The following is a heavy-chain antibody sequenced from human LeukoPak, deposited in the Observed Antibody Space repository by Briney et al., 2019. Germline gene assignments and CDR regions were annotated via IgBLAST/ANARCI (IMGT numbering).Heavy chain of an antibody. CDR3: ARLKWGSRAGFDY. J-gene: IGHJ4*02. V-gene: IGHV4-34*01. D-gene: IGHD6-19*01. CDR2: INHSGST. Sequence: SETLSLTCAVYGGCFSGYYWSWIRRPPGKGLECIGEINHSGSTNYNPSLKSRVTISVDTSRNQFSLKLSSVTAADTAVYYCARLKWGSRAGFDYWGQGTLVTVSS. CDR1: GGCFSGYY.